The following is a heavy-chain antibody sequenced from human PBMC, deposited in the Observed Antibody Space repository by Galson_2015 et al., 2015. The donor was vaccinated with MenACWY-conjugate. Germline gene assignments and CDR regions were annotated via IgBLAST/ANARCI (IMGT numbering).Heavy chain of an antibody. V-gene: IGHV2-70*01. D-gene: IGHD5-18*01. J-gene: IGHJ4*02. Sequence: PALVKPTQTLTLTCTFSGFSLSTSGMCVSWIRQPPGKALEWLALIDWDDDKYYSTSLKTRLTISKDTSKNQVVLTMTNMDPVDTATYYCARARGYSYGYGVDYWGQGTLVTVSS. CDR3: ARARGYSYGYGVDY. CDR2: IDWDDDK. CDR1: GFSLSTSGMC.